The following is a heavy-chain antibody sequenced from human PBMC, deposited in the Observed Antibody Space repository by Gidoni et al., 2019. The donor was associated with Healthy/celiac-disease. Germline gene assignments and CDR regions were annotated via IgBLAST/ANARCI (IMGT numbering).Heavy chain of an antibody. Sequence: QITLKESGPTLVKPTQTLTLTCTFSGFSPSTSGVGVGWIRQPPGKALEWLALIYWDDDKRYSPSLKSRLTITKDTSKNQVVLTMTNMDPVDTATYYCAHGTGTTGEDWFDPWGQGTLVTVSS. D-gene: IGHD1-1*01. CDR1: GFSPSTSGVG. CDR2: IYWDDDK. V-gene: IGHV2-5*02. CDR3: AHGTGTTGEDWFDP. J-gene: IGHJ5*02.